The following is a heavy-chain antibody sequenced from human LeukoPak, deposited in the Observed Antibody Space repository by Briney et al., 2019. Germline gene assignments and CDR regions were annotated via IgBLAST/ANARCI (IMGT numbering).Heavy chain of an antibody. D-gene: IGHD5-12*01. V-gene: IGHV3-7*01. CDR2: INPAGSQK. CDR3: ARYSGSFPGWLDP. CDR1: GLTFSSSW. Sequence: GGSLRLSCAASGLTFSSSWMNWVRQAPRKGLEWVANINPAGSQKDYVDSVKGRFTISRDNAKNSVFLQMNSLRAEDTAVYYCARYSGSFPGWLDPWGPGTLVTVSS. J-gene: IGHJ5*02.